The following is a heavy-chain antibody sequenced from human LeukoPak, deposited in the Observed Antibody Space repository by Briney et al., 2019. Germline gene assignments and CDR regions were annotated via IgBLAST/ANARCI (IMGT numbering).Heavy chain of an antibody. CDR2: ISSSSSYI. J-gene: IGHJ6*03. CDR1: GFTFSSYE. D-gene: IGHD6-6*01. CDR3: ARGGAARDYYYYYYMDV. V-gene: IGHV3-21*01. Sequence: KAGGSLRLSCAASGFTFSSYEMNWVRQAPGKGLEWVSSISSSSSYIYYADSVKGRFTISRDNAKNSLYLQMNSLRAEDTAVYYCARGGAARDYYYYYYMDVWGKGTTVTVSS.